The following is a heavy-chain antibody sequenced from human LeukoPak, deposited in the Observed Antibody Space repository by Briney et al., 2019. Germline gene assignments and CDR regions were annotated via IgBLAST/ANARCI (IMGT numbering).Heavy chain of an antibody. J-gene: IGHJ5*02. D-gene: IGHD3-10*01. CDR3: AKNEMGFSGDFDP. V-gene: IGHV3-7*03. CDR2: IKPDGNDK. Sequence: GGSLRLSCVASGFTFSIHWMTWVRQAPGKGLEWVATIKPDGNDKFFVDSVKGRFTISRDNAKTSLFLQMNSLRAEDTAVYYCAKNEMGFSGDFDPWGQGTLVTVSS. CDR1: GFTFSIHW.